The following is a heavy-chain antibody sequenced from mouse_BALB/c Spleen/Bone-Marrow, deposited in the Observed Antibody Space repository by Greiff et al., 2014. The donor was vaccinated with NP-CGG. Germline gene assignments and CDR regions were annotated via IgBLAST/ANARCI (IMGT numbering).Heavy chain of an antibody. V-gene: IGHV14-3*02. D-gene: IGHD2-4*01. CDR2: IDPANGNT. J-gene: IGHJ2*01. CDR3: ALCEDYDVGY. CDR1: GFNIKDTY. Sequence: EVQLQQSGAELVKPGASVKLSCTASGFNIKDTYMHWVKQRPEQGLEWVGRIDPANGNTKYDPKFQGKATITADTSSNTAYLQLSSLTSEDTAVYYCALCEDYDVGYWGQGTTLTVSS.